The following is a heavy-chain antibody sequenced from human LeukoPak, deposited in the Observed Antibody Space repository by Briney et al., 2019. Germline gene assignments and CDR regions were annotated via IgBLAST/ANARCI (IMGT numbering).Heavy chain of an antibody. Sequence: GGSLRLSCAASGFTFSSYAMGWVRQAPGKGLEWVSAIEGTGGGTFSADSVKGRFTISRDNSKNTLYLQMNSLRAEDTAVYYCARDGCSSTSCQPGYRDYYYMDVWGKGTTVTVS. V-gene: IGHV3-23*01. CDR1: GFTFSSYA. CDR2: IEGTGGGT. CDR3: ARDGCSSTSCQPGYRDYYYMDV. D-gene: IGHD2-2*01. J-gene: IGHJ6*03.